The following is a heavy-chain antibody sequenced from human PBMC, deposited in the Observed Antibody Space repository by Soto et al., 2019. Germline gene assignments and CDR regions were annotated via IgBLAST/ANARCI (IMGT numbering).Heavy chain of an antibody. CDR3: ARLSCSGGTRYSDFDY. V-gene: IGHV5-51*01. CDR2: IFPYDSDT. CDR1: GYSFTTYW. Sequence: GESLKISCKGSGYSFTTYWIAWVRQMPGKGLEWMGIIFPYDSDTRYNPSFQGQITMSADKSINTAYLQWSSLKASDTAMYYCARLSCSGGTRYSDFDYWGQGALVTVST. J-gene: IGHJ4*02. D-gene: IGHD2-15*01.